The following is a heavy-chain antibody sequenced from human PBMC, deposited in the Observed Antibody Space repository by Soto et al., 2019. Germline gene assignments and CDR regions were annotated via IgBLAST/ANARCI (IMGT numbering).Heavy chain of an antibody. V-gene: IGHV1-18*01. D-gene: IGHD3-22*01. Sequence: ASVKVSCKTSGYTSTSYGISWVRQAPGQGLEWMGWITANNVNTNYAQKFQGRVTMTTDTSTATAYMELRSLRSDDTAVYYCARDMGGYYFEPNDYWGQGTLVTVSS. CDR3: ARDMGGYYFEPNDY. CDR1: GYTSTSYG. CDR2: ITANNVNT. J-gene: IGHJ4*02.